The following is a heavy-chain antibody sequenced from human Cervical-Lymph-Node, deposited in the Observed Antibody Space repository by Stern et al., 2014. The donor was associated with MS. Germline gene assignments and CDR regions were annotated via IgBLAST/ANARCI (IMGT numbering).Heavy chain of an antibody. CDR3: TRFLQSGWSDLFDS. CDR1: GSTFSTSW. D-gene: IGHD6-19*01. CDR2: IKRDGSET. V-gene: IGHV3-7*01. J-gene: IGHJ5*01. Sequence: VQLVQSGGGLVQPGGSQRLSCVASGSTFSTSWMSWVRQAPGKGLEWVANIKRDGSETYYLDSVKGRFTISRDNAKSSLYLEMNSLRAEDTAVYYCTRFLQSGWSDLFDSWGRGTRFTVSS.